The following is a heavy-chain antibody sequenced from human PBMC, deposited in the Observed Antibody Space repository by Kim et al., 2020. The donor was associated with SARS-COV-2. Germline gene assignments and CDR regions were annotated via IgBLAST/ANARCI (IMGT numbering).Heavy chain of an antibody. D-gene: IGHD2-21*02. CDR2: ISSSSSYI. Sequence: GGSLRLSCAASGFTFSSYSMNWVRQAPGKGLEWVSSISSSSSYIYYADSVKGRFTISRDNAKNSLYLQMNSLRAEDTAVYYCARDTTVVTPLYYYYYGMDVWVQGTTVTVSS. J-gene: IGHJ6*02. CDR1: GFTFSSYS. CDR3: ARDTTVVTPLYYYYYGMDV. V-gene: IGHV3-21*01.